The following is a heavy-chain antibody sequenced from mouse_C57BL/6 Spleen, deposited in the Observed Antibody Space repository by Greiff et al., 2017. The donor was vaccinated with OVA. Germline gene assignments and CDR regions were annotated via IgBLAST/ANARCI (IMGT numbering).Heavy chain of an antibody. J-gene: IGHJ2*01. CDR1: GYAFSSSW. D-gene: IGHD1-1*01. V-gene: IGHV1-82*01. CDR2: IYPGDGDT. CDR3: ARGEGYYYGKVPYFDY. Sequence: QVQLQQSGPELVKPGASVKISCKASGYAFSSSWMNWVKQRPGKGLEWIGRIYPGDGDTNYNGKFKGKATLTADKSSSPAYMQLSSLTSEDSAVYFCARGEGYYYGKVPYFDYWGQGTTLTVSS.